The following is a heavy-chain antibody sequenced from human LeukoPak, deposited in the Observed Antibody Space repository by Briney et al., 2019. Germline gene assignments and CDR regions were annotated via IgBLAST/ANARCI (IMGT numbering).Heavy chain of an antibody. J-gene: IGHJ4*02. CDR3: ARAGGPTRIYCSSTSCYDY. CDR1: GFTFSSYW. D-gene: IGHD2-2*01. Sequence: GGSLRLSCAASGFTFSSYWMSWVRQAPGKGLEWVANIKQDGSEKYYVDSVKGRFTISRDNAKNSLYLQMNSLRAEDTAVYYCARAGGPTRIYCSSTSCYDYWGQGTLVTVSS. CDR2: IKQDGSEK. V-gene: IGHV3-7*01.